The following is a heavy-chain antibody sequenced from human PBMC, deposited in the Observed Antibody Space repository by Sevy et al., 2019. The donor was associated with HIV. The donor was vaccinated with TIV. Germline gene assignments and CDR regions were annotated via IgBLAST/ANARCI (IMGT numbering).Heavy chain of an antibody. V-gene: IGHV4-59*01. Sequence: SETLSLTCTVSGGSISSYYWSWIRQPPGKGLEWIGYIYYSGSTNYNPSLKSRVTISVDTSKNQFSLKLSSVTTADTAVYYCARGEYYYDSSGYYYGPGYYYYYYGMDVWGQGTTVIVSS. CDR3: ARGEYYYDSSGYYYGPGYYYYYYGMDV. J-gene: IGHJ6*02. D-gene: IGHD3-22*01. CDR2: IYYSGST. CDR1: GGSISSYY.